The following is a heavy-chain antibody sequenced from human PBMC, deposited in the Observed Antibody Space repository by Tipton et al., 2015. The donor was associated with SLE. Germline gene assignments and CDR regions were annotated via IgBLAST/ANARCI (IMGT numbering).Heavy chain of an antibody. CDR1: GGSIRGSSYY. D-gene: IGHD4-17*01. V-gene: IGHV4-39*07. Sequence: TLSLTCTVSGGSIRGSSYYWGWIRQPPGKGLEWIGSIYYSGSKYYNPSLKTRVTTSVDTSMNQFSLKLSSVTAADTAVYYCARGEITVTVFDQWGQGTLVTVSS. CDR2: IYYSGSK. CDR3: ARGEITVTVFDQ. J-gene: IGHJ4*02.